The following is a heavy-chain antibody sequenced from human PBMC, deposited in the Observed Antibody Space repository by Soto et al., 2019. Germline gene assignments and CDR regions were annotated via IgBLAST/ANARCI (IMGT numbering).Heavy chain of an antibody. CDR3: ARGRAVGLWYYYYGMDV. V-gene: IGHV1-8*01. CDR1: GYTFTSYD. Sequence: ASVKVSCKASGYTFTSYDINWVRQATGQGLEWMGWMNPNSGNTGYAQKFQGRVTMTRNTSISTAYMELSSLRSEDTAVYYCARGRAVGLWYYYYGMDVWGQGTTVTVS. D-gene: IGHD3-10*01. CDR2: MNPNSGNT. J-gene: IGHJ6*02.